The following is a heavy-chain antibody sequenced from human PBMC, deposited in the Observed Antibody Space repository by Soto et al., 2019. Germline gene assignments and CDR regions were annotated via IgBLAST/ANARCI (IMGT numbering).Heavy chain of an antibody. CDR3: ARVLAQLWPLGPFDY. CDR1: GYTFTSYG. J-gene: IGHJ4*02. CDR2: ISAYNGNT. V-gene: IGHV1-18*01. Sequence: ASVKVSCKASGYTFTSYGISWVRQAPGQGLEWMGWISAYNGNTNYAQKLQGRVTMTTDESTSTAYMELSSLRSEDTAVYYCARVLAQLWPLGPFDYWGQGTLVTVSS. D-gene: IGHD5-18*01.